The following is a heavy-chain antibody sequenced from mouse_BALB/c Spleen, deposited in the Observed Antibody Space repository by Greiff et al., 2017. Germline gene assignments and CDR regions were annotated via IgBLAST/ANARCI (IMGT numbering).Heavy chain of an antibody. D-gene: IGHD2-4*01. V-gene: IGHV1S135*01. J-gene: IGHJ4*01. CDR3: ARLGDYDTPYAMDY. CDR1: GYAFTSYN. CDR2: IDPYNGGT. Sequence: VQLQQSGPELVKPGASVKVSCKASGYAFTSYNMYWVKQSHGKSLEWIGYIDPYNGGTSYNQKFKGKATLTVDKSSSTAYMHLNSLTSEDSAVYYCARLGDYDTPYAMDYWGQGTSVTVSS.